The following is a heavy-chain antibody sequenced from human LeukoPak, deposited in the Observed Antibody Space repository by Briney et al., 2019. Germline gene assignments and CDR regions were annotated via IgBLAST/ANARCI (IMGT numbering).Heavy chain of an antibody. CDR1: GFTFGDYA. CDR2: IRSKAYGGTT. D-gene: IGHD3-10*01. Sequence: GGSLRLSCTASGFTFGDYAMSWVRQAPGKGLEWVGFIRSKAYGGTTEYAASVKGRFTISRDDSKSIAYLQMNSLKTEDTAVYYCTRVLWFGELLWFDYWGQGTLVTVSS. V-gene: IGHV3-49*04. CDR3: TRVLWFGELLWFDY. J-gene: IGHJ4*02.